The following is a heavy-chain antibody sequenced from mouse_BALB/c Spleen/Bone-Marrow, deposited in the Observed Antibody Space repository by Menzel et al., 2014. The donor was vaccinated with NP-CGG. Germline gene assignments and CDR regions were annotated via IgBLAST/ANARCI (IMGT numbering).Heavy chain of an antibody. CDR2: INPYNDGT. Sequence: EVQLQESGPELVKPGASVKMSCKASGYAFTSYVMHWVKQKPGQGLEWIGYINPYNDGTKYNEKFKGKATLTSDKSSSTAYMELSSLTSEDSAVYYCARKDYGNYGWYFDVWGAGTTVTVSS. CDR3: ARKDYGNYGWYFDV. J-gene: IGHJ1*01. V-gene: IGHV1-14*01. CDR1: GYAFTSYV. D-gene: IGHD2-1*01.